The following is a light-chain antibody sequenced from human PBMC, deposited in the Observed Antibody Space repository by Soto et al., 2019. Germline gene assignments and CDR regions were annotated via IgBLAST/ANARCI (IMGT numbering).Light chain of an antibody. Sequence: QSVLTQPPSASGSLGQSVTISCTGTSSDVGAYNYVSWYQQHSGKAPKLMIYEVTRRPSGVPDRFSGSKSGNTASLNVSGLQAEDEADYYCCSYADNNDYVFGTGTRSLS. CDR2: EVT. CDR1: SSDVGAYNY. J-gene: IGLJ1*01. V-gene: IGLV2-8*01. CDR3: CSYADNNDYV.